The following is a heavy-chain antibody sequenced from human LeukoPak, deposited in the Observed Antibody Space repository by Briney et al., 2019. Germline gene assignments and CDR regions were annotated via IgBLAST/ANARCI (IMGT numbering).Heavy chain of an antibody. CDR2: IYYSGST. Sequence: KPSETLSLTCTVSGGPISSSSYYWGWIRQHPGKGLEWIGSIYYSGSTYYNPSLKSRVTISVDTSKNQFSLKLSSVTAADTAVYYCARQLIVVVPAALPHFDYWGQGTLVTVSS. CDR1: GGPISSSSYY. CDR3: ARQLIVVVPAALPHFDY. D-gene: IGHD2-2*01. V-gene: IGHV4-39*01. J-gene: IGHJ4*02.